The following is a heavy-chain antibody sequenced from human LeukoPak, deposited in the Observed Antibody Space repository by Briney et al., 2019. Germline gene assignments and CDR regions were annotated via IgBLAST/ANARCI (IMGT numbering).Heavy chain of an antibody. Sequence: ASVKVSCKASGYTFTSYGINWVRQATGQGLEWMGWMNPNSGNTGYAQKFQGRVTMTRNTSISTAYMELSSLRSEDTAVYYCASGGYSSSWYEDAGGYWGQGTLVTVSS. V-gene: IGHV1-8*01. CDR1: GYTFTSYG. J-gene: IGHJ4*02. CDR3: ASGGYSSSWYEDAGGY. CDR2: MNPNSGNT. D-gene: IGHD6-13*01.